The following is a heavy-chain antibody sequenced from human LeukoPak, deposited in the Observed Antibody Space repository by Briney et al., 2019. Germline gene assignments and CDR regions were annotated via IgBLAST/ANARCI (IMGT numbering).Heavy chain of an antibody. CDR3: ARVYAGSYYYDSSGYFDY. CDR2: IYYSGST. Sequence: SETLSLTCTVSGGSISSYYWSWIRQPPGKGLEWIGYIYYSGSTNCNPSLKSRVTISVDTSKNQFSLKLSSVTAADAAVYYCARVYAGSYYYDSSGYFDYWGQGTLVTVSS. J-gene: IGHJ4*02. CDR1: GGSISSYY. V-gene: IGHV4-59*01. D-gene: IGHD3-22*01.